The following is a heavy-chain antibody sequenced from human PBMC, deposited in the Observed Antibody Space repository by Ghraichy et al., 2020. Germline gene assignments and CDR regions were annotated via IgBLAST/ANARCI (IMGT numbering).Heavy chain of an antibody. V-gene: IGHV3-9*01. J-gene: IGHJ6*02. CDR2: ISWNSGSI. Sequence: LKVSCAASGFTFDDYAMHWVRQAPGKGLEWVSGISWNSGSIGYADSVKGRFTISRDNAKNSLYLQMNSLRAEDTALYYCAKGVYGMDVWGQGTTVTVSS. CDR3: AKGVYGMDV. CDR1: GFTFDDYA.